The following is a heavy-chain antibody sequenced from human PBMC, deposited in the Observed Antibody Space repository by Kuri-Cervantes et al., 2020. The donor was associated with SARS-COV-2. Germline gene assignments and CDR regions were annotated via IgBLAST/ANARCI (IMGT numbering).Heavy chain of an antibody. CDR3: ARNSGYDFWFDP. Sequence: GESLKISCAASGFTFSRYSMNWVRQAPGKGLEWVSSISSSSSYIYYADSVKGRFTISRDNAKNSLYLQMNSLRAEDTAVYYCARNSGYDFWFDPWGQGTLVTVSS. CDR2: ISSSSSYI. V-gene: IGHV3-21*01. D-gene: IGHD5-12*01. J-gene: IGHJ5*02. CDR1: GFTFSRYS.